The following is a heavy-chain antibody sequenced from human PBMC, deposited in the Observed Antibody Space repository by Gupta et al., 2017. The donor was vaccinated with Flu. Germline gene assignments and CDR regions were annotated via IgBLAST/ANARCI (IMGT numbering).Heavy chain of an antibody. V-gene: IGHV3-23*01. CDR3: AKSQTGTTRGWFDP. CDR2: ISGGGGST. Sequence: QAPGKGLEWVSVISGGGGSTYYADSVKGRFTISRDNSKNTLYLQVNSLRAEDTAFYYCAKSQTGTTRGWFDPWGQGTLVTVSS. J-gene: IGHJ5*02. D-gene: IGHD1-1*01.